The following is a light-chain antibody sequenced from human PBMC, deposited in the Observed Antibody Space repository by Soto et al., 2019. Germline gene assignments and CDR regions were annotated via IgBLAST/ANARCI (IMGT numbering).Light chain of an antibody. CDR3: QQSDSTPYT. V-gene: IGKV1-39*01. J-gene: IGKJ2*01. CDR2: DAS. Sequence: DIQMTQSPSSLSASVGDRVTITCRASQTISTYLNWYHQKPGKAPRLLIYDASSWLSGVPSRFSGSGSGTDFTLTIASLQPEDFSTDYCQQSDSTPYTFGQGTKVEI. CDR1: QTISTY.